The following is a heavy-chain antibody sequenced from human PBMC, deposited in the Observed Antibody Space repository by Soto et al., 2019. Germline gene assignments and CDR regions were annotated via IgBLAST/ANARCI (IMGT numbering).Heavy chain of an antibody. V-gene: IGHV2-5*02. CDR1: GFSLSTYGVG. CDR3: DHRHGFSMSFDY. CDR2: IYWDDDK. Sequence: SGPTLVNPTQTLTLTCTFSGFSLSTYGVGVAWVRQPPGKALEWLALIYWDDDKRYSPSLETRLTITKDTSKNHVVLTMTNMDPVDTGTYYCDHRHGFSMSFDYWGQGALVTVSS. J-gene: IGHJ4*02. D-gene: IGHD3-22*01.